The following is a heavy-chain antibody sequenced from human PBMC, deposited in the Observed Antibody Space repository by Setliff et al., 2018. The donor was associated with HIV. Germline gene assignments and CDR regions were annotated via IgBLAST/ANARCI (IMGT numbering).Heavy chain of an antibody. Sequence: ASVKVSCKASGYTSTSYDINWVRQATGQGLEWMGWMNPDSGNTGSAQNFQGRLTITWNTSISTAYMELGSLRSEDTAVYYCARRHSSGWSYYYYYHGMDVWGQGTTVTVSS. CDR3: ARRHSSGWSYYYYYHGMDV. D-gene: IGHD6-19*01. J-gene: IGHJ6*02. CDR2: MNPDSGNT. CDR1: GYTSTSYD. V-gene: IGHV1-8*01.